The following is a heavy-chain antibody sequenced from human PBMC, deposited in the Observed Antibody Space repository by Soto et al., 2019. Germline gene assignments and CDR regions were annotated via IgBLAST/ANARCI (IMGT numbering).Heavy chain of an antibody. D-gene: IGHD6-19*01. CDR2: ISGSGTGT. J-gene: IGHJ4*02. CDR3: AKRGRGAVAFDY. Sequence: EVQLLESGGGLVQPGGSLRLSCAASGFTFSSYAMSWVRQAPGKGLEWVSTISGSGTGTYYAYSVTGRFTISRDNSKNTLYLQMNSLRAEDRAVYYCAKRGRGAVAFDYWGQGTLVTVSS. V-gene: IGHV3-23*01. CDR1: GFTFSSYA.